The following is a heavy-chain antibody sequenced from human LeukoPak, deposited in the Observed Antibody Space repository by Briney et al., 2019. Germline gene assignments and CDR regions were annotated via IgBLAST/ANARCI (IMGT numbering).Heavy chain of an antibody. D-gene: IGHD6-19*01. CDR2: INHSGST. J-gene: IGHJ4*02. CDR3: AHSGYSSGWYSYYFDY. CDR1: GGSFSGYY. V-gene: IGHV4-34*01. Sequence: SETLSLTCAVYGGSFSGYYWSWIRQPPGKGLEWIGEINHSGSTNYNPSLKSRVTISVDTSKNQFSLKLSSVTAADTAVYYCAHSGYSSGWYSYYFDYWGQGTLVTVSS.